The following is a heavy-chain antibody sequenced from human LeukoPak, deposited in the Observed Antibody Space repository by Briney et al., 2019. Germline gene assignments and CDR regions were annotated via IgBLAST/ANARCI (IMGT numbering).Heavy chain of an antibody. CDR2: IAYDGSTK. Sequence: GGSLRLSCAASGFSFRSYAMHWVRQAPGKGRGWVAVIAYDGSTKYYAASVKGRFTISRDNSHNTVDLQMNSLTAEDMAVYFCAKSYCSGGSCYSWSVDYWGQGTLVTVSP. CDR3: AKSYCSGGSCYSWSVDY. CDR1: GFSFRSYA. J-gene: IGHJ4*02. V-gene: IGHV3-30*01. D-gene: IGHD2-15*01.